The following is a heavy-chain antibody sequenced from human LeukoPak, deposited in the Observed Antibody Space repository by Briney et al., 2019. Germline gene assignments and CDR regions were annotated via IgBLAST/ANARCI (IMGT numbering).Heavy chain of an antibody. CDR3: ARVKKLMPEFEF. D-gene: IGHD2-2*01. CDR2: INPNSGAT. CDR1: GYTFIDYY. J-gene: IGHJ4*02. Sequence: ASVKVSCKSSGYTFIDYYIHWVRQAPGQGLEWMGWINPNSGATKYAQKFQGRVSMTRDTSINTAHVDLTNLRSDDTAIFYCARVKKLMPEFEFWGQGTLVTVSS. V-gene: IGHV1-2*02.